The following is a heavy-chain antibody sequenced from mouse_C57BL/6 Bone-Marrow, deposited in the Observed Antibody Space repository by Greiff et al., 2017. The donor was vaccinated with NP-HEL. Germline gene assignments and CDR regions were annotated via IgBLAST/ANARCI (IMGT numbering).Heavy chain of an antibody. D-gene: IGHD3-2*01. Sequence: QVQLQQSGPELVKPGASVKISCKASGYSFTSYYIHWVKQRPGKGLEWIGWIYPGSGNTKYNEKFKGKATLTADTSSSTAYMQLSSLTSEDSAVYYCARYETAGDYWGQGTTLTVSS. J-gene: IGHJ2*01. CDR1: GYSFTSYY. V-gene: IGHV1-66*01. CDR3: ARYETAGDY. CDR2: IYPGSGNT.